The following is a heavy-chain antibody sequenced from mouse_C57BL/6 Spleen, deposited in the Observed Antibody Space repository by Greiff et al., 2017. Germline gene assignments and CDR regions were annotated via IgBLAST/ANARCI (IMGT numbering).Heavy chain of an antibody. CDR1: GYTFTSYW. CDR3: ARWEGSSGYLDY. J-gene: IGHJ2*01. D-gene: IGHD3-2*02. Sequence: VQLQQPGAELVKPGASVKMSCKASGYTFTSYWITWVKQRPGQGLEWLGDIYPGSGNTNYNETFKSKATLTVDTSSSTAYLQLSSLASEDSAVYYCARWEGSSGYLDYWGQGTTLTVSS. CDR2: IYPGSGNT. V-gene: IGHV1-55*01.